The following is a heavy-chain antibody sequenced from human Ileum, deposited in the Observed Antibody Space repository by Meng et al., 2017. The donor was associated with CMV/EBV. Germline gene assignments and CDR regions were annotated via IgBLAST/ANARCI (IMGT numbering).Heavy chain of an antibody. CDR2: IRSKANSFET. V-gene: IGHV3-73*01. Sequence: GESLKISCAASGFSFSDSAMHWVRQASGKGLEWVGRIRSKANSFETAYTASVKGRSSISRDDSRNTAFLQMNGLQTVDTAVYYCAKTYCGGTSCEPRAAYYYVMDVWGQGTTVTVSS. D-gene: IGHD2-21*01. J-gene: IGHJ6*02. CDR3: AKTYCGGTSCEPRAAYYYVMDV. CDR1: GFSFSDSA.